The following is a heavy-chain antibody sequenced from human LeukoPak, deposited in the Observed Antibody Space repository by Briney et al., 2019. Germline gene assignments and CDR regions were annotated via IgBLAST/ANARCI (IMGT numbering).Heavy chain of an antibody. V-gene: IGHV4-59*01. Sequence: SETLSLTCTVSGVSISSYYWSWIRQPPGKGLEWIGYIYYSGSTNYNPSLKSRVTISVDTSKNQFSLKLSSVTAADTAVYYCAGLGLYYFDYWGQGTLVTVSS. CDR1: GVSISSYY. D-gene: IGHD3-10*01. CDR2: IYYSGST. CDR3: AGLGLYYFDY. J-gene: IGHJ4*02.